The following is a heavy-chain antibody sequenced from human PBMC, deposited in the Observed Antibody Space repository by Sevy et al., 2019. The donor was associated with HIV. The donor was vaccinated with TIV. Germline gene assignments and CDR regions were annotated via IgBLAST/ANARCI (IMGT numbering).Heavy chain of an antibody. Sequence: GGSLRLSCAASGFVFDDYVMSWVRQVPGKGLEWVSGMIWCGVITGYADAVKGRFLISRDNAKSSHYLQMNSMRAEATALYYCARGGYCSEMNWALDLWGQGTLVTVSS. D-gene: IGHD2-15*01. J-gene: IGHJ5*02. CDR1: GFVFDDYV. V-gene: IGHV3-20*04. CDR3: ARGGYCSEMNWALDL. CDR2: MIWCGVIT.